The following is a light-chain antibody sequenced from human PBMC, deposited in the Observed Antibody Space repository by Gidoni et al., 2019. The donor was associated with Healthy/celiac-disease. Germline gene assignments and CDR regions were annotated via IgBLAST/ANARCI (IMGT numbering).Light chain of an antibody. CDR3: QQRSNWLT. Sequence: EIVLTQSPATLSLSPGERATLSCSASQSVSSYLAWYQQKPGQAPRLLIYDASNRATGIPARFSGSGSATVFTLTISILEPEDFAVYYCQQRSNWLTFGGGTKVEIK. CDR1: QSVSSY. CDR2: DAS. V-gene: IGKV3-11*01. J-gene: IGKJ4*01.